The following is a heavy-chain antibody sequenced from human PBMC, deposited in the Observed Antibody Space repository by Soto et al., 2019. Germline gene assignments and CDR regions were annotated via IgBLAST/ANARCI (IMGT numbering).Heavy chain of an antibody. CDR2: IYHSGST. D-gene: IGHD2-15*01. V-gene: IGHV4-4*02. Sequence: PSETLSLTCAVSGGSISSSNWWSWVRQPPGKGLEWIGEIYHSGSTNYNPSLKSRVTISVDKSKNQFSLKLTSVTAAETAVYYCARRFPLGYCSGGRCYGMDVWGQGTTVTVSS. J-gene: IGHJ6*02. CDR3: ARRFPLGYCSGGRCYGMDV. CDR1: GGSISSSNW.